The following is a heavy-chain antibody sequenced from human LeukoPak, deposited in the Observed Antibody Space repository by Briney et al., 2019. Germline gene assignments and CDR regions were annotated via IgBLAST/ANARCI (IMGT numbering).Heavy chain of an antibody. CDR3: ARDIGWLQLGVLDY. D-gene: IGHD5-24*01. Sequence: PGGSLRLSCAASGFTFDDYGMSWVRQAPAKGLELVSGINWNGGSTGYADSVKGRFTISRDNAKNSLYLQMNSLRAEDTALYYCARDIGWLQLGVLDYWGQGTLVTVSS. CDR2: INWNGGST. CDR1: GFTFDDYG. J-gene: IGHJ4*02. V-gene: IGHV3-20*04.